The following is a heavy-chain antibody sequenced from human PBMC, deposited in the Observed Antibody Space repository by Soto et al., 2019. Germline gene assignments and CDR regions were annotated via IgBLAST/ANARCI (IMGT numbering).Heavy chain of an antibody. CDR3: TSITDY. CDR2: MYHSGST. CDR1: GGSISSGGYS. Sequence: QLQLQESGSGLVKPSQTLSLTCAVSGGSISSGGYSWSWIRQPPGKGLEWIGYMYHSGSTYYNPSRQSRVAISIGRTKQQFSLKLSFVIAADTAMYCCTSITDYWGQGSLVTVSS. J-gene: IGHJ4*02. D-gene: IGHD1-20*01. V-gene: IGHV4-30-2*01.